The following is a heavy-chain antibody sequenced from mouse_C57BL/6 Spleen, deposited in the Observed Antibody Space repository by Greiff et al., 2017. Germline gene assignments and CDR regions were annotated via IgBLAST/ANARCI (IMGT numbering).Heavy chain of an antibody. J-gene: IGHJ2*01. CDR2: IYPRSGNT. CDR1: GYTFTRYG. V-gene: IGHV1-81*01. D-gene: IGHD1-1*01. Sequence: VQVVVSGAELARPGASVQLSCKASGYTFTRYGISWVKQRTGQGLEWIGEIYPRSGNTYYNEKFKGKATLTADKSSSPAYMGLRSLTSEDSAVYFCVIYYSGSSYYCDNWGQGTTLTVSS. CDR3: VIYYSGSSYYCDN.